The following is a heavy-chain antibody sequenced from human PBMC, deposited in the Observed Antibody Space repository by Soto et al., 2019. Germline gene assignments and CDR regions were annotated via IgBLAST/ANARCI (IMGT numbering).Heavy chain of an antibody. J-gene: IGHJ5*02. CDR3: AREGETSQSMAWGVIPVHPDH. V-gene: IGHV1-18*01. Sequence: QIQLVQSAPEVKKPGASVKVSCKVSGYTFIRYGITWVRQAPGQGLGWMGWISGYTADTQTAQNSQGRVTMTTDTATSTAYMALRSRTSDDPAVPYCAREGETSQSMAWGVIPVHPDHWCQGTLVTGSS. D-gene: IGHD3-10*01. CDR2: ISGYTADT. CDR1: GYTFIRYG.